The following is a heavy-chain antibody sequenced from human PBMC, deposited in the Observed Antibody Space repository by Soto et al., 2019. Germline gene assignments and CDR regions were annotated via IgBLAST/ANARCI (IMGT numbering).Heavy chain of an antibody. CDR3: ARDVGYGLIDY. CDR2: ISGYNGDT. J-gene: IGHJ4*02. D-gene: IGHD5-18*01. CDR1: GYTFTRYS. Sequence: ASVKVSCKASGYTFTRYSISWVRQAPGQGLEWMGWISGYNGDTNYAQKFQDRVSMTIDTSTGTAYMELRSLTSDDTAVYCCARDVGYGLIDYWGQGTLVTVSS. V-gene: IGHV1-18*01.